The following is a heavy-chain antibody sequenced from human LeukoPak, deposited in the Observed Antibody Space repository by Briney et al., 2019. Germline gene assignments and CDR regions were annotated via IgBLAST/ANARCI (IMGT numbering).Heavy chain of an antibody. CDR2: ISYDGSNK. CDR1: GFTFSSYA. Sequence: QPGGSLRPSCAASGFTFSSYAMHWVRQAPGKGLEWVAVISYDGSNKYYADSVKGRFTISRDNSKNTLYLQMNSLRAEDTAVYYCARDRPSISGWYSALFDYWGQGTLVTVSS. CDR3: ARDRPSISGWYSALFDY. D-gene: IGHD6-19*01. V-gene: IGHV3-30*04. J-gene: IGHJ4*02.